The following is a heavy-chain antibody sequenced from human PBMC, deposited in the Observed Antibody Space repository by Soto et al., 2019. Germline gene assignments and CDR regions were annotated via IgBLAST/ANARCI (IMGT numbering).Heavy chain of an antibody. J-gene: IGHJ6*02. CDR1: GFTVSSNY. V-gene: IGHV3-53*01. CDR3: ARPPLGSGSYYYGMDV. CDR2: IYSGGST. D-gene: IGHD3-10*01. Sequence: GGSLRLSCAASGFTVSSNYMSWVRQAPGKGLEWVSVIYSGGSTYYADSVKGRFTISRGNSKNTLYLQMNSLRAEDTAVYYCARPPLGSGSYYYGMDVWGQGTTVTVSS.